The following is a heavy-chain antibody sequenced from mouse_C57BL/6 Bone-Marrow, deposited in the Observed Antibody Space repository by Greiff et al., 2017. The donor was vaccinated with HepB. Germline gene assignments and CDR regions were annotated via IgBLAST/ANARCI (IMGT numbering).Heavy chain of an antibody. J-gene: IGHJ2*01. CDR2: IDPENGDT. D-gene: IGHD1-1*01. V-gene: IGHV14-4*01. Sequence: EVKLQESGAELVRPGASVKLSCTASGFNIKDDYMHWVKQRPEQGLEWIGWIDPENGDTEYASKFQGKATITADTSSNTAYLQLSSLTSEDTAVYYCTTGTYYYGDYWGQGTTLTVSS. CDR1: GFNIKDDY. CDR3: TTGTYYYGDY.